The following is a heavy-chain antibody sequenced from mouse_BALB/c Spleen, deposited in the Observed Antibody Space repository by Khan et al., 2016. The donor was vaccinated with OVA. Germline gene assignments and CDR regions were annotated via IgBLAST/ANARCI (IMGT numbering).Heavy chain of an antibody. Sequence: QVQLQQSGAELARPGASVKLSCKASGYTFSSYWMQWVKQRPGQGLEWIGTIYPGNGNARYTQKFMGKATLTADTSSSTASMQLSSLTSDDSAVYYCARGTFYGTTSYIDDWGQGTTLTVSS. CDR1: GYTFSSYW. J-gene: IGHJ2*01. CDR3: ARGTFYGTTSYIDD. D-gene: IGHD1-1*01. CDR2: IYPGNGNA. V-gene: IGHV1-87*01.